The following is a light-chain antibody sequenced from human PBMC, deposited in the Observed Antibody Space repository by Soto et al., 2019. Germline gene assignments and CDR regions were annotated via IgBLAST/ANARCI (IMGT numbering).Light chain of an antibody. CDR2: EVS. J-gene: IGLJ1*01. Sequence: QSVLTQPASVSGSPGQSITISCTGTSSDVGGYNYVSWYQQHPGKAPKLMIYEVSNRPSGVSNRFSGSKSGNTASLTISGLHAEDEADYYCSSYTSSSPYVFGTGTKLTV. CDR3: SSYTSSSPYV. V-gene: IGLV2-14*01. CDR1: SSDVGGYNY.